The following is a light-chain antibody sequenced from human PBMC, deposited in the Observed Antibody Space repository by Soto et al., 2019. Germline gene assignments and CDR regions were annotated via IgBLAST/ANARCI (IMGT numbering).Light chain of an antibody. CDR2: GPS. CDR1: QDISNY. J-gene: IGKJ1*01. CDR3: IQHYSFPRT. V-gene: IGKV1-27*01. Sequence: DIQMTQSPSSLSASVGDTVTITCRASQDISNYLAWFQQKPGEAPKLLIYGPSTLESGVQSRFSGGKSGTEFIFTIRSLQPEDVATYYCIQHYSFPRTFGQGTKVDIK.